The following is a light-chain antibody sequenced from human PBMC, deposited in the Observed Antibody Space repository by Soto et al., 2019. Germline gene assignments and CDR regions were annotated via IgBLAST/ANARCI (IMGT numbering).Light chain of an antibody. CDR2: GAS. CDR1: QSVTSSY. J-gene: IGKJ3*01. Sequence: EIVLTQSPGTLSLSPGERATLTCRASQSVTSSYLAWYQQKPGQAPRLLMYGASSRATGIPDRFSGSGSGTDFTLTISRLEPEDFGVYYCQQYGSSPVTFGPGTTVDIK. CDR3: QQYGSSPVT. V-gene: IGKV3-20*01.